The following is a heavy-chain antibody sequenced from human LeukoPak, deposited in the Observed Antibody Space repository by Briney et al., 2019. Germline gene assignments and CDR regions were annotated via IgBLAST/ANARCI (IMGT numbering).Heavy chain of an antibody. J-gene: IGHJ3*02. V-gene: IGHV3-21*01. Sequence: PGGSLRLSCAASGFTFSRSSMNWVRQAPGKGLEWVSSISDGSTYIYHADSVKGRFTISRDNAKNSLSLQMNSLRAEETALYYCARSVADGAFDIWGEGTMVTVSS. D-gene: IGHD6-19*01. CDR3: ARSVADGAFDI. CDR1: GFTFSRSS. CDR2: ISDGSTYI.